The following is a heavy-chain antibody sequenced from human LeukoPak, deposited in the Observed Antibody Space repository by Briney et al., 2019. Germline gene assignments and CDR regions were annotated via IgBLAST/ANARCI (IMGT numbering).Heavy chain of an antibody. J-gene: IGHJ4*02. CDR2: INSDGTNK. D-gene: IGHD3-3*01. Sequence: PGGSLRLSCAASTFTFSRYWMHWVRQAPGKGLVWVSRINSDGTNKYYADSVKGRFTISRDNTKNTLYLQMNSLRTEDTAVYYCARDRAAFGVVQVGYWGQGTLVTVSS. CDR3: ARDRAAFGVVQVGY. CDR1: TFTFSRYW. V-gene: IGHV3-74*01.